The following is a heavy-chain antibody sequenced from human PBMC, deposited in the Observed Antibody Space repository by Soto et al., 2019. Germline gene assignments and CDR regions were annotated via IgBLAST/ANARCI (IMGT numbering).Heavy chain of an antibody. D-gene: IGHD1-26*01. V-gene: IGHV3-7*01. CDR3: ARSGSYSYFDY. CDR1: GFTFSNYW. J-gene: IGHJ4*02. CDR2: MKQDGSEK. Sequence: GGSLRLSCAASGFTFSNYWMSWVRQAPGKGLEWVANMKQDGSEKYYVDSVKGRFTISRDNAKNSLYLQMNSLRAEDTAVYYCARSGSYSYFDYWGQGTLVTVSS.